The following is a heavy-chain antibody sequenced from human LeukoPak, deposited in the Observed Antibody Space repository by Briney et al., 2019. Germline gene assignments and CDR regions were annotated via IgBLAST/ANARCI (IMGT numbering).Heavy chain of an antibody. V-gene: IGHV3-30*18. J-gene: IGHJ4*02. CDR2: ISYDGSNK. Sequence: GGSLRLSCAASGFTFSSNEMNWVRQAPGKGLEWVAVISYDGSNKYYADSVKGRFTISRDNSKNTLYLQMNSLRAEDTAVYYCAKDVFVGVGATTGFDYWGQGTLVTVSS. CDR1: GFTFSSNE. CDR3: AKDVFVGVGATTGFDY. D-gene: IGHD1-26*01.